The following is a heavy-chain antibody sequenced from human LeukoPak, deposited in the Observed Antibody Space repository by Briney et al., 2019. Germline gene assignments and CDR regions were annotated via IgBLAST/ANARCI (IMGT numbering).Heavy chain of an antibody. CDR3: ARDTWELQHH. J-gene: IGHJ5*02. CDR2: IYSGGST. D-gene: IGHD1-26*01. V-gene: IGHV3-66*02. Sequence: GRSLRLSCAASGFTVSSNYMSWVRQAPGKGLEWVSVIYSGGSTYYADSVKGRFTISRDNSKNTLYLQMNSLRAEDTAVYYCARDTWELQHHWGQGTLVTVSS. CDR1: GFTVSSNY.